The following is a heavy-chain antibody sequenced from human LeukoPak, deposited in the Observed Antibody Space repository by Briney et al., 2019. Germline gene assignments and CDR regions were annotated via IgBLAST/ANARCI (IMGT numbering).Heavy chain of an antibody. D-gene: IGHD3-10*01. CDR3: ARDRAGYNWFDS. CDR2: IYYSGST. Sequence: SETLSLTCTVSGGSISSYYWSWIRQPPGKGLEWIGYIYYSGSTNYNPSLKSRVTISVDTSKNQFSLKLSSVTAADTAVYYCARDRAGYNWFDSWGQGTLVTVSS. V-gene: IGHV4-59*01. CDR1: GGSISSYY. J-gene: IGHJ5*01.